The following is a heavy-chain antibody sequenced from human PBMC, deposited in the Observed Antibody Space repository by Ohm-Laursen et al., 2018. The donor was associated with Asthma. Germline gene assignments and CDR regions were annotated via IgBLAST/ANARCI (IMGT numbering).Heavy chain of an antibody. CDR1: GGYIYNHW. V-gene: IGHV4-4*02. J-gene: IGHJ4*02. CDR2: ISHSGAA. Sequence: SDTLSLTCALSGGYIYNHWWSWVRQPPGKGLEWIAEISHSGAASFNPSLKSRITISLDKSKTHFSLERTSVTAADTVVYYCARSIGWYGLDLGGQGTMV. CDR3: ARSIGWYGLDL. D-gene: IGHD6-19*01.